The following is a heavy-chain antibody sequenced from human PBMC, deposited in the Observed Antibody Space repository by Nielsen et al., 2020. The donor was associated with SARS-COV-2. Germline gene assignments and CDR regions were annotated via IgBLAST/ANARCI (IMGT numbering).Heavy chain of an antibody. J-gene: IGHJ4*02. Sequence: GESLKISCAASGFTFSTYWMSWVRQAPGKGLEWVANIKQAGSEKDYVDSVKGRFTISRDNAQNSLYLQMNSLRAEDTAVYYCARSRVGASFDCWGQGTLVTVSS. CDR2: IKQAGSEK. CDR3: ARSRVGASFDC. V-gene: IGHV3-7*01. CDR1: GFTFSTYW. D-gene: IGHD1-26*01.